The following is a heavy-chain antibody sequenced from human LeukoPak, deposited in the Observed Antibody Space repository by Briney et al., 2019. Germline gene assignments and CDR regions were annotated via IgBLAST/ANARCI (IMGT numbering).Heavy chain of an antibody. CDR1: GGSFSGYY. Sequence: PSETLSLTCAVYGGSFSGYYWSWIRQAPGKGLEWVSGISGSGGTTYYADSVKGRFTISRDNSKNTFYLQMNSLRAEDTAVYYCARLYGGSAYHADHFDYWGQGTLVIVSS. D-gene: IGHD3-22*01. J-gene: IGHJ4*02. CDR2: ISGSGGTT. V-gene: IGHV3-23*01. CDR3: ARLYGGSAYHADHFDY.